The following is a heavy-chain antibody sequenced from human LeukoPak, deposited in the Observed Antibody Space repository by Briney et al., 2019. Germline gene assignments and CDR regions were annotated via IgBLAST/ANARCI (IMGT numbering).Heavy chain of an antibody. J-gene: IGHJ6*02. D-gene: IGHD4/OR15-4a*01. CDR2: IYYNGNT. V-gene: IGHV4-61*01. CDR1: GGSVSSDHYY. CDR3: ARDCRMTIIKSLYFYGMDV. Sequence: SETLSLTCTVSGGSVSSDHYYWSWLRQPPGKGLEWIGYIYYNGNTNYNPSLKSRVTMSVDTSKNQFSLKLNSVTAADTAVYYCARDCRMTIIKSLYFYGMDVWGQGTTVTVSS.